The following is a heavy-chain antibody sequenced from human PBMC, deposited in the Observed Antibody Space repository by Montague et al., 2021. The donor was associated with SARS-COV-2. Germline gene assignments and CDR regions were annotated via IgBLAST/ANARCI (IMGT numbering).Heavy chain of an antibody. D-gene: IGHD4-17*01. V-gene: IGHV4-59*02. J-gene: IGHJ6*03. CDR1: GSSVRSYY. CDR3: ARENTVTTFGGPYYIDS. CDR2: IYDSGST. Sequence: SETLSLTCIVSGSSVRSYYWSWIRQPPGKGLEWIGYIYDSGSTNYNPSLKSRVTISVDTSKNQFSLKLSSVTAADTAVYYCARENTVTTFGGPYYIDSWGQGTTVTVSS.